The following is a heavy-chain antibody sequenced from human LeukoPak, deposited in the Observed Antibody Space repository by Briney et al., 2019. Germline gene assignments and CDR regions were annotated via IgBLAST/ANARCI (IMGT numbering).Heavy chain of an antibody. Sequence: TSETLSLTCTVSGGSISSGDYYWGWIRQPPGKGLEWIGVIYHSGNTYYNPSLKSRVTISIDTSKNQFSLKLSSVTAADTAVYYCARLKYNSPWWFDPWGQGTLVTVSS. CDR1: GGSISSGDYY. CDR2: IYHSGNT. CDR3: ARLKYNSPWWFDP. D-gene: IGHD1-14*01. J-gene: IGHJ5*02. V-gene: IGHV4-39*07.